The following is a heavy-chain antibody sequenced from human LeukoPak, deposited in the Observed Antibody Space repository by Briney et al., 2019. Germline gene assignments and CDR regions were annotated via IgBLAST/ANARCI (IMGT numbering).Heavy chain of an antibody. V-gene: IGHV3-48*03. CDR2: ISSSGSTI. D-gene: IGHD2-2*01. J-gene: IGHJ6*02. CDR3: ARGWGGHCSSTSCYYYYGMDV. Sequence: PGGSLRLSCAASGFTFSSYEMNWVRQAPGEGLEWVSYISSSGSTIYYADSVKGRFTISRDNAKNSLYLQMNSLRAEDTAVYYCARGWGGHCSSTSCYYYYGMDVWGQGTTVTVSS. CDR1: GFTFSSYE.